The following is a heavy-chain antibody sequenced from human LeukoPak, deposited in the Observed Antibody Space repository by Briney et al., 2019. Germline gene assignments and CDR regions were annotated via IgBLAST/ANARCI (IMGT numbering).Heavy chain of an antibody. V-gene: IGHV1-24*01. D-gene: IGHD3-10*01. CDR2: FDPEDGET. J-gene: IGHJ4*02. CDR3: ATVPPHLRRVIIMSYLDY. Sequence: ASVKVSCKVSGYTLTELSMHWVRQAPGKGLEWMGGFDPEDGETIYAQKFQGRVTMTEDTSTDTAYMELSSLRSEDTAVYYCATVPPHLRRVIIMSYLDYWGQGTLVTVSS. CDR1: GYTLTELS.